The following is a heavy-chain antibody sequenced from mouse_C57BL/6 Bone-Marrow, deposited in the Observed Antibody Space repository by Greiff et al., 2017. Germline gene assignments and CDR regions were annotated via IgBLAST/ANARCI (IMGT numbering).Heavy chain of an antibody. CDR3: ARFVYD. CDR2: IDPSDSYT. CDR1: GYTFTSYW. J-gene: IGHJ3*01. D-gene: IGHD2-12*01. V-gene: IGHV1-69*01. Sequence: VQLQQPGAELVMPGASVKLSCKASGYTFTSYWMHWVKQRPGQGLEWIGEIDPSDSYTNYNQKFKGKSTLTVDKSSSTAYMQLSSLTSEDSAVYDCARFVYDWGQGTLVTVSA.